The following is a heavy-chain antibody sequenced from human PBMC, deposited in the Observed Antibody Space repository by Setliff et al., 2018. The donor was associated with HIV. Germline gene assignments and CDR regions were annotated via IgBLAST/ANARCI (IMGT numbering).Heavy chain of an antibody. CDR2: INGNSGAT. D-gene: IGHD3-16*01. CDR3: AKGVKWLDP. CDR1: GYTFSDYY. Sequence: ASVKVSCKASGYTFSDYYLHWVRQAPGQGLEWMGWINGNSGATNYAQKFQGRVTMTRDTSTYTAYMELTRLRSDDTAAYYCAKGVKWLDPWGQGIQVTVS. V-gene: IGHV1-2*02. J-gene: IGHJ5*02.